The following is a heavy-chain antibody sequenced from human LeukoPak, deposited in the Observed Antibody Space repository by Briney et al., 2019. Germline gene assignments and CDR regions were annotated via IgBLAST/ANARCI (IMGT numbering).Heavy chain of an antibody. CDR3: ARVRDYYDSSGYTDAFDI. V-gene: IGHV1-8*01. CDR2: MNPNSGNT. J-gene: IGHJ3*02. D-gene: IGHD3-22*01. CDR1: GYTFTSYD. Sequence: GSSVKVSCKASGYTFTSYDINWVRQATGQGLEWMGWMNPNSGNTGYAQKFQGRVTMTRNTSISTAYMELSSLRSEDTAVYYCARVRDYYDSSGYTDAFDIWGQGTMVTVSS.